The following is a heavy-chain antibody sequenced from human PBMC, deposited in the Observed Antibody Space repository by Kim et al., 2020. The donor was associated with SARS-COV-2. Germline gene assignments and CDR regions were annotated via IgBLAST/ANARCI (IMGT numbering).Heavy chain of an antibody. J-gene: IGHJ6*01. CDR3: ARDPMPGLLGMFWGVDV. Sequence: GGSLRLSCAASGFTFSSYWMHWVRQAPGKGLVWVSGISCDGSSTSYADSVKGRFTISRDNAKNTLYLQMNSLRAEDTAVYYCARDPMPGLLGMFWGVDV. CDR2: ISCDGSST. D-gene: IGHD3-3*01. CDR1: GFTFSSYW. V-gene: IGHV3-74*01.